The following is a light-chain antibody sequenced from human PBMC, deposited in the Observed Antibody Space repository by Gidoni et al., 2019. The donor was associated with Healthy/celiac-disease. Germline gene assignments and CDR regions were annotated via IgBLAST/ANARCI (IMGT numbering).Light chain of an antibody. Sequence: SVLTLPPSVSGAPGQRVTISCTGSSSNIGAGYDVHWYQQLPGTAPKLLIYGNSNRPSGVPDRFSGSKSGTAASLAITGLQAEDEADYYCQSYDSSMSGSYVFGTGTKVTVL. J-gene: IGLJ1*01. CDR2: GNS. CDR1: SSNIGAGYD. CDR3: QSYDSSMSGSYV. V-gene: IGLV1-40*01.